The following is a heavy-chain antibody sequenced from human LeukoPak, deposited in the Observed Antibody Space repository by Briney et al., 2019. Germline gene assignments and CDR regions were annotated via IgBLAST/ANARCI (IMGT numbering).Heavy chain of an antibody. Sequence: GGSLRLSCAASGFTFSSYWISCVRQAPGKGLGWVANIKQDGSEKYYVDSVKGRFTISRDNAKNSLYPQMNSLRAEDTAVYYCARDYSSGWYDYWGQGTLVTVSS. V-gene: IGHV3-7*03. D-gene: IGHD6-19*01. CDR1: GFTFSSYW. CDR3: ARDYSSGWYDY. J-gene: IGHJ4*02. CDR2: IKQDGSEK.